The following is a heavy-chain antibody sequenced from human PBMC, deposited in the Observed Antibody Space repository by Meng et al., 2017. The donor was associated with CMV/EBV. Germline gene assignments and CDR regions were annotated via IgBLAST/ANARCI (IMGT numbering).Heavy chain of an antibody. J-gene: IGHJ4*02. V-gene: IGHV2-5*02. CDR2: IYWDDDK. CDR3: AHRGSYGYHGY. D-gene: IGHD5-18*01. Sequence: QITLESSCPRLVQPSQAPARACTFSGFSLSNSGVRVGWIRQPPGKALEWLALIYWDDDKRYRPSLKSRLTITKDTSKIQVVLTMTNMDPVDTATYYCAHRGSYGYHGYWGQGTLVTVSS. CDR1: GFSLSNSGVR.